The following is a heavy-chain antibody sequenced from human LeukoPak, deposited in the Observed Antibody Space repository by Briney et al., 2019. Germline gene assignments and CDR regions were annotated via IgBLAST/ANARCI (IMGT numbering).Heavy chain of an antibody. Sequence: SETLSLTCTVSGGSISIYYWNWIRQPAGKGLEWIGRIFTSGITNYNPSLKSRVTMSVDTSKNQFSLNLSSVTAADTAVYYCARAPTGSGGWNWFDPWGQGTLVTVSS. J-gene: IGHJ5*02. CDR1: GGSISIYY. D-gene: IGHD3-10*01. V-gene: IGHV4-4*07. CDR3: ARAPTGSGGWNWFDP. CDR2: IFTSGIT.